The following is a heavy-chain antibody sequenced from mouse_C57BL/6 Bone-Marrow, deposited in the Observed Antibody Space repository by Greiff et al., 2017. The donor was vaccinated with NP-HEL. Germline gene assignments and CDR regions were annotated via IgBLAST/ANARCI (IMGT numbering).Heavy chain of an antibody. J-gene: IGHJ3*01. CDR1: GYTFTSYW. V-gene: IGHV1-55*01. CDR3: ARLAYYSNPGFAY. Sequence: QVQLQQSGAELVKPGASVKMSCKASGYTFTSYWITWVKQRPGQGLEWIGDIYPGSGSTHYNEKFKSKATLTVDTSSSTAYMQLSSLTSEDSAVYYCARLAYYSNPGFAYWGQGTLVTVSA. D-gene: IGHD2-5*01. CDR2: IYPGSGST.